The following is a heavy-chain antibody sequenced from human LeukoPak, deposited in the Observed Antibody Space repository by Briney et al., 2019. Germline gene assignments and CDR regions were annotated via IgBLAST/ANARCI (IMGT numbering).Heavy chain of an antibody. CDR3: ARDMYDNGWSSFDY. V-gene: IGHV3-23*01. Sequence: QTGGSLRLSCAASGFTLSSYVMSWVRQAPVKGLEWVSSISGVNTYYADSVQGRFTISRDNSKNTLYLQMNSLRAEDTALYYCARDMYDNGWSSFDYWGQGTLVTVSS. J-gene: IGHJ4*02. CDR1: GFTLSSYV. CDR2: ISGVNT. D-gene: IGHD3-10*01.